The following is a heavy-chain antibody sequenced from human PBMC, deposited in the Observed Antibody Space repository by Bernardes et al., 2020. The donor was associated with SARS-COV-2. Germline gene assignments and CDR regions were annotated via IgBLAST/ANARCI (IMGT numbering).Heavy chain of an antibody. CDR3: ARQELHPLGYFYGFDV. J-gene: IGHJ6*02. D-gene: IGHD1-26*01. V-gene: IGHV4-39*01. CDR2: AFYSGNT. Sequence: SETLSLTCTVSGDSLHNYYWGWIRQTPGKGLEWIGVAFYSGNTYYNPSLKSRVTISVDTSKNQFSLKLNSVTAADTAVYFCARQELHPLGYFYGFDVWGLGTAVTVSS. CDR1: GDSLHNYY.